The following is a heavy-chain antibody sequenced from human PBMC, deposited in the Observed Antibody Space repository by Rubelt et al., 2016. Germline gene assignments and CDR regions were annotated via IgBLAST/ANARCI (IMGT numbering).Heavy chain of an antibody. CDR2: ISAYNGNT. Sequence: QVQLVQSGAEVKKPGSSVMVSCKASGGTFRSYAISWVRKAPGQGLEWMGWISAYNGNTNDAQKRQGSVTMTTDTSTSTAYMELRRLRSDDTAVYYCARDRTWLVPGLDAFDIWGQGTMVTVSS. V-gene: IGHV1-18*01. D-gene: IGHD6-19*01. CDR3: ARDRTWLVPGLDAFDI. J-gene: IGHJ3*02. CDR1: GGTFRSYA.